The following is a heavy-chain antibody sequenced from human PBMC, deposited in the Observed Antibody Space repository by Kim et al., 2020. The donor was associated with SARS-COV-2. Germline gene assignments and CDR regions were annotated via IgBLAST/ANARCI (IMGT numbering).Heavy chain of an antibody. CDR3: ARDVWFGDLLIGY. J-gene: IGHJ4*02. V-gene: IGHV6-1*01. D-gene: IGHD3-10*01. Sequence: EYAVSVKGRITIKPDTSKNQFSLQLDSVTPEDTAVYYCARDVWFGDLLIGYWGQGNLVTVSS.